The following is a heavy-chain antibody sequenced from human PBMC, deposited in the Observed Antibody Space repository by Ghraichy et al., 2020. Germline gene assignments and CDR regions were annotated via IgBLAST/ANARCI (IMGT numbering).Heavy chain of an antibody. CDR1: GGSFSDYY. CDR3: ARGGRAVPGRGIDP. Sequence: SETLSLTCAVYGGSFSDYYWSWIRQPPGKGLEWIGAINHSGSTNYNPSLKSRVTISVDTSKNQFSLKLSSVTAADTAVYYCARGGRAVPGRGIDPWGQGTLVTVSS. V-gene: IGHV4-34*01. CDR2: INHSGST. D-gene: IGHD1-14*01. J-gene: IGHJ5*02.